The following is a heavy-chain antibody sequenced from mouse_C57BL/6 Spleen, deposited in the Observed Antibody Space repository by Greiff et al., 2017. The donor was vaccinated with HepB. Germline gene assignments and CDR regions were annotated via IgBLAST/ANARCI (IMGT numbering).Heavy chain of an antibody. Sequence: QVQLQQPGAELVRPGSSVKLSCKASGYTFTSYWMHWVKQRPIQGLEWIGNIDPSDSETHYNQKFKDKATLTVDKSSSPAYMQLSSLTSEDSAVYYCARRGYRNWYFDVWGTGTTVTVSS. CDR1: GYTFTSYW. J-gene: IGHJ1*03. V-gene: IGHV1-52*01. CDR3: ARRGYRNWYFDV. D-gene: IGHD2-2*01. CDR2: IDPSDSET.